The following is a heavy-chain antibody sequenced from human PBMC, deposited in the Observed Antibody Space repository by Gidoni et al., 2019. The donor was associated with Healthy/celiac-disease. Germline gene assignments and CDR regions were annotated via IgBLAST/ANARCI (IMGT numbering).Heavy chain of an antibody. D-gene: IGHD3-22*01. CDR1: GFTFRSYG. V-gene: IGHV3-33*01. CDR3: ARDSSGYDY. J-gene: IGHJ4*02. Sequence: QVQLVASGGGVVQPGRSLRLSCAASGFTFRSYGMHWVRQAPGKGLEWVAGIWYDGSNKYYADSVKGRFTISRDNPKNTLYLQMNSLRAEDTAVYYCARDSSGYDYWGQGTLVTVSS. CDR2: IWYDGSNK.